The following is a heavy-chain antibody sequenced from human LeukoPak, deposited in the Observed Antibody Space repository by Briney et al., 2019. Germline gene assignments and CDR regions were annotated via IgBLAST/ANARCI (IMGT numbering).Heavy chain of an antibody. V-gene: IGHV4-39*01. CDR3: ASPITIFAVAPTPTTIDY. CDR1: GGSIISTNYH. D-gene: IGHD3-3*01. CDR2: IYYSGST. Sequence: SETLSLTCTVSGGSIISTNYHWGWIRQPPGKGLEWIGSIYYSGSTYYNPSLKSRVTISVDTSKNQFSLKLSSVTAADTAVYCCASPITIFAVAPTPTTIDYWGQGTLVTVSS. J-gene: IGHJ4*02.